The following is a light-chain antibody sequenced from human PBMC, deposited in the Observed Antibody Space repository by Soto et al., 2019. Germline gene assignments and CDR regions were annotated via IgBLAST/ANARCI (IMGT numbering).Light chain of an antibody. V-gene: IGKV3-15*01. CDR3: LQDYNYPHT. Sequence: EIVLTQSPATLSVSPWDRATLSCRASQSVSSNLAWYQQKPGQTPRLLIYGASTRATGVPPRFSGSGSGTDFTLTISSLQPEDFATYYCLQDYNYPHTFGPGTKVDIK. J-gene: IGKJ3*01. CDR1: QSVSSN. CDR2: GAS.